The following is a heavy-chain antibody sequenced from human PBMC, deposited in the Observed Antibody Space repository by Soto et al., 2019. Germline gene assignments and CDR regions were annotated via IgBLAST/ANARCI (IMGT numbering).Heavy chain of an antibody. V-gene: IGHV3-30*02. CDR2: IRYDGSRK. CDR1: GFIFSNYG. Sequence: PGGSLRLSCAASGFIFSNYGMHWVRQAPGKGLEWVAAIRYDGSRKYYADSVKGRFTISRDNSKNTLYLEMSSLRAEDTAVYYCASGYYGSSSYQGEFDYWGQGTLVTVS. D-gene: IGHD3-22*01. J-gene: IGHJ4*02. CDR3: ASGYYGSSSYQGEFDY.